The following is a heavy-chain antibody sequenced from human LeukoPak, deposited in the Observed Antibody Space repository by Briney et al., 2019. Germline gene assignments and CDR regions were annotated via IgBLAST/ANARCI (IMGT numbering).Heavy chain of an antibody. J-gene: IGHJ4*02. Sequence: GGSLRLSCAASGFTVSSNYMSWVRQAPGKGLEWISVIYSGGSTYYADSVKGRFTISRDNSKNTLYLQMNYLRDEDTAVYYCARWIGGAAVDYWGQGTLVTVSS. D-gene: IGHD3-10*01. CDR1: GFTVSSNY. CDR3: ARWIGGAAVDY. CDR2: IYSGGST. V-gene: IGHV3-66*01.